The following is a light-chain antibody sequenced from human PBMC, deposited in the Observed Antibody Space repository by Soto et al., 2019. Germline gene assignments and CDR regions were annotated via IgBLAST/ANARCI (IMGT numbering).Light chain of an antibody. Sequence: EKLMSQSPATLSVSPGERVTLSCRASQNIHNHMSWFLQKPGQTPRLLIYDAIIRAADVPARFSGSWSGTEFTLTINSLQSEDFAVYYCQHSGDFRWTFGQGTKVDIK. CDR1: QNIHNH. J-gene: IGKJ1*01. V-gene: IGKV3-15*01. CDR2: DAI. CDR3: QHSGDFRWT.